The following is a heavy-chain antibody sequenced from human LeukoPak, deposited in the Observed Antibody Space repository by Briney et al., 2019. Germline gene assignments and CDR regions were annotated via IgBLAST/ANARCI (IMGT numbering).Heavy chain of an antibody. CDR2: IIPIFGTA. D-gene: IGHD6-19*01. J-gene: IGHJ4*02. Sequence: GASVKVSCKASGGTFSSYAISWVRQAPGQGLEWMGGIIPIFGTANYAQKFQGRVTITADESTSTAYMELSSLRSEDTAVYYCAGNLIAVAGTNDYWGQGTLVTVSS. V-gene: IGHV1-69*13. CDR3: AGNLIAVAGTNDY. CDR1: GGTFSSYA.